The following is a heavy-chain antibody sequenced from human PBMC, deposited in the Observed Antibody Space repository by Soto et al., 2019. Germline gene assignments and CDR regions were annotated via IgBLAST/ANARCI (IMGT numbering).Heavy chain of an antibody. Sequence: QVQLVQSGAEVKKPGASVKVSCTASGYTFTSYGISWVRQAPGQGLEWMGWISAYNGNTNYAQKLQGRVTMTTDTSTSTSYMELRSLRPDDTAVYYCARSPLFGYSRSSESYYYYGRDVGGQGTTVTVAS. D-gene: IGHD6-13*01. CDR2: ISAYNGNT. CDR1: GYTFTSYG. J-gene: IGHJ6*02. CDR3: ARSPLFGYSRSSESYYYYGRDV. V-gene: IGHV1-18*01.